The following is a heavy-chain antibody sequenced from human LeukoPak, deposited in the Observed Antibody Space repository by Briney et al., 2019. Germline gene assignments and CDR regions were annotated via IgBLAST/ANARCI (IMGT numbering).Heavy chain of an antibody. CDR1: GFTVSSNY. CDR2: MYSGGST. J-gene: IGHJ4*02. D-gene: IGHD6-19*01. Sequence: PGGSLRLSCAASGFTVSSNYMSWVRQAPGKGLEWVSVMYSGGSTYYADSVKGRFTISRDNAKNSLFLQMNSLRAEDTAVYYCASQTPRRLPIAVADYFDYWGQGTLVTVSS. CDR3: ASQTPRRLPIAVADYFDY. V-gene: IGHV3-53*01.